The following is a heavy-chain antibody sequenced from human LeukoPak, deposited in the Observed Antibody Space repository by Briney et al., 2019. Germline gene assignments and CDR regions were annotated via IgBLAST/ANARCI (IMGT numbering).Heavy chain of an antibody. CDR2: INHSGST. CDR1: GGSFSSSY. D-gene: IGHD3-16*01. J-gene: IGHJ4*02. Sequence: SETLSLTCAVYGGSFSSSYWSWIRQPPGKGLEWIGEINHSGSTKYNPSLKSRVTISVDTSKHQFSLKLSSVTAADTAVFFCAREAPRTLYFDYWGQGTLVTVSS. CDR3: AREAPRTLYFDY. V-gene: IGHV4-34*01.